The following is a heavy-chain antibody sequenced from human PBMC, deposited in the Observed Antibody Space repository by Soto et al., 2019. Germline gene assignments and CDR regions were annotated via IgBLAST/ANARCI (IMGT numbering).Heavy chain of an antibody. CDR2: IYPGDSDT. V-gene: IGHV5-51*01. D-gene: IGHD1-26*01. CDR1: GYSFTSYW. CDR3: ARDSGIVGAYDAFDI. J-gene: IGHJ3*02. Sequence: GDSLKISCKGSGYSFTSYWIGWVRQMPGKGLEWMGIIYPGDSDTRYSPSFQGQVTISADKSISTAYLQWSSLKASDTAMYYCARDSGIVGAYDAFDIWGQGTMVTVSS.